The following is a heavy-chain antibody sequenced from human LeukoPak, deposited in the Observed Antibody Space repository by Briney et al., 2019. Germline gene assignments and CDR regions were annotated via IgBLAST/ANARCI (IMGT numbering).Heavy chain of an antibody. Sequence: LRLSCAASGFTFSDYYMSWIRQPPGKGLEWIGYIYYNGSTYYNPSLKSRVTISVDTSKNQFSLKLSSVTAADTAVYYCARTSLGGAWFDPWGQGTLVTVSS. D-gene: IGHD3-10*01. J-gene: IGHJ5*02. CDR3: ARTSLGGAWFDP. CDR1: GFTFSDYY. CDR2: IYYNGST. V-gene: IGHV4-30-4*08.